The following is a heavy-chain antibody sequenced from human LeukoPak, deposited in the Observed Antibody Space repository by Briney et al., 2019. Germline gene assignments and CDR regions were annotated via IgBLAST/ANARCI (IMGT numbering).Heavy chain of an antibody. CDR1: GYTFASYG. V-gene: IGHV1-18*01. CDR2: ISSYNGNT. J-gene: IGHJ4*02. D-gene: IGHD3-10*01. Sequence: ASVKVSCKASGYTFASYGVTWVRQAPGPGLEWMGWISSYNGNTNYAQKLQGRLTMTTDTSTSTAYMELRSLRSDDTAVYYCARQVDSTMALPDHWGQGALVTV. CDR3: ARQVDSTMALPDH.